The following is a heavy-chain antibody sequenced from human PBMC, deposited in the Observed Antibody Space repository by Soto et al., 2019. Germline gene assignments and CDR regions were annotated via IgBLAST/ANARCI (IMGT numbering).Heavy chain of an antibody. J-gene: IGHJ4*02. Sequence: GGSLRLSCVGSGFIFSNYGMHWVRQAPGKGLEWVAFISYDGSDILYADSVKGRFTISRDNSKSTLFLHMNRPTAEDTAIYFCAIVRVADSSLDHWGQGTLVTVSS. CDR1: GFIFSNYG. D-gene: IGHD3-10*02. CDR2: ISYDGSDI. CDR3: AIVRVADSSLDH. V-gene: IGHV3-30*03.